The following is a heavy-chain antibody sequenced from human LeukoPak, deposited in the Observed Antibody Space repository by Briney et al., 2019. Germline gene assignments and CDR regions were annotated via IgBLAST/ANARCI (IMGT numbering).Heavy chain of an antibody. CDR3: AKDYYDSSGYYAGFDY. CDR2: ISGSGGST. J-gene: IGHJ4*02. Sequence: GGSLRLSCAASGFTVSSNYMSWVRQAPGKGLEWVSAISGSGGSTYYADSVKGRFTISRDNSKNTLYLQMNSLRAEDTAVYYCAKDYYDSSGYYAGFDYWGQGALVTVSS. D-gene: IGHD3-22*01. V-gene: IGHV3-23*01. CDR1: GFTVSSNY.